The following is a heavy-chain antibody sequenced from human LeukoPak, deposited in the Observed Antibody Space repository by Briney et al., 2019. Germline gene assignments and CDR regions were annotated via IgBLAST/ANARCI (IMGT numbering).Heavy chain of an antibody. CDR3: AKDILAGGYGMDV. CDR2: ISWNSGSI. CDR1: GFTFGDYA. D-gene: IGHD6-19*01. J-gene: IGHJ6*02. V-gene: IGHV3-9*01. Sequence: GRSLRLSCAASGFTFGDYAMHWVRQAPGKGLEWVSGISWNSGSIGYADSVNGRFTISRDNAKNSLYLQMNSLRAEDTALYYCAKDILAGGYGMDVWGQGTTVTVSS.